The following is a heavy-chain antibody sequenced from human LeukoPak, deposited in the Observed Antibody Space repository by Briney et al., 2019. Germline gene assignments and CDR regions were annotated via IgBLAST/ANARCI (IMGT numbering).Heavy chain of an antibody. Sequence: SGESLKISCKVSGYSFTSNWIGWVRQMPGKGLEWMGVIYPGDSDTRYTPSFQGQVTISADKSISTAYLQWSSLKASDTAMYYCARHSYSTGWYLDYWGQGTLVTVSS. V-gene: IGHV5-51*01. J-gene: IGHJ4*02. D-gene: IGHD6-19*01. CDR1: GYSFTSNW. CDR3: ARHSYSTGWYLDY. CDR2: IYPGDSDT.